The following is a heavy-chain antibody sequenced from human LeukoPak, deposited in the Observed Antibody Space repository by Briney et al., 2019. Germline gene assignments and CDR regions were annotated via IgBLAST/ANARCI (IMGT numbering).Heavy chain of an antibody. Sequence: GGSLRLSCAGSGFTFSNYWMSWVRQAPGKGLEWVANINQDGAFKHCVDSMKGRFTISRDNAKNSLYLQINSLRAEDTAVCYCARADYDYAELNCWGQGTLVTVSS. V-gene: IGHV3-7*05. CDR1: GFTFSNYW. J-gene: IGHJ4*02. CDR3: ARADYDYAELNC. D-gene: IGHD3-16*01. CDR2: INQDGAFK.